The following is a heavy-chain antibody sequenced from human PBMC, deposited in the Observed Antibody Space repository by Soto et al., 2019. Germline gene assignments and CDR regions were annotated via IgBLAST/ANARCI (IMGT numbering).Heavy chain of an antibody. D-gene: IGHD5-18*01. V-gene: IGHV4-34*01. CDR1: GGSFSGYY. Sequence: SETLSLTCAVYGGSFSGYYWSWIRQPPGKGLEWIGEINHSGSTNYNPSLKSRVTISVDTSKNQFSLKLSSVTAADTAVYYCARGRYSYGWMGVSWFDTWGQGTLVTVSS. CDR3: ARGRYSYGWMGVSWFDT. J-gene: IGHJ5*02. CDR2: INHSGST.